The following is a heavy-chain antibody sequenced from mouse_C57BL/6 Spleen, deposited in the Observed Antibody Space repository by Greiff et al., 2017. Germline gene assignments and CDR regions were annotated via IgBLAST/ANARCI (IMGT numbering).Heavy chain of an antibody. V-gene: IGHV1-80*01. Sequence: QVQLQQSGAELVKPGASVKISCKASGYAFSSYWMNWVKQRPGKGLEWIGQIYPGDGDTNYNGKFKGKATLTADKSSSTAYMQLSSLTSEDSAVYFCAREAQATDYFDYWGQGTTLTVSS. CDR1: GYAFSSYW. J-gene: IGHJ2*01. CDR2: IYPGDGDT. CDR3: AREAQATDYFDY. D-gene: IGHD3-2*02.